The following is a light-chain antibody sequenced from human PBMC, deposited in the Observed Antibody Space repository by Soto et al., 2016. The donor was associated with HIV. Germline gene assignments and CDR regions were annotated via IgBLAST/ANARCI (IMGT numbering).Light chain of an antibody. CDR3: QQYNSYLRT. V-gene: IGKV1-5*03. CDR1: QSISSW. J-gene: IGKJ1*01. Sequence: DIQMIQSPSTLSASVGDRVTITCRASQSISSWLAWYQQKPGKAPKLLIYKASSLESGVPSRFSGSGSGTEFTLTISSLQPDDFATYYCQQYNSYLRTFGQGTKVEIK. CDR2: KAS.